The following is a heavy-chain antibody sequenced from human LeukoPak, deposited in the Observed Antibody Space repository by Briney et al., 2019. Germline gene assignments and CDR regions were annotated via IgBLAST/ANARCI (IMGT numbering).Heavy chain of an antibody. V-gene: IGHV4-34*01. D-gene: IGHD6-13*01. CDR3: ARSIADDAFDI. CDR1: GGSFSGYY. Sequence: SETLSLTCAVYGGSFSGYYWSWIRQPPGKGLEWIGEINHSGSTNYNPSLKSRVTISVDTSKNQFSLKLSSVTAADTAVYYCARSIADDAFDIWGQGTMVTVSS. CDR2: INHSGST. J-gene: IGHJ3*02.